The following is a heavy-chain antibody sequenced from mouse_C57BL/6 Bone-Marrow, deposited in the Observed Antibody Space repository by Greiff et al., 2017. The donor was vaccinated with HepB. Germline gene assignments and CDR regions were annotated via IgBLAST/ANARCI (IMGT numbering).Heavy chain of an antibody. V-gene: IGHV2-2*01. Sequence: VKLMESGPGLVQPSQSLSITCTVSGFSLTSYGVHWVRQSPGKGLEWLGVIWSGGSTDYNAAFISRLSISKDNSKSQVFFKMNSLQADDTAIYYCARMIYYDYEAYWGQGTLVTVSA. D-gene: IGHD2-4*01. CDR3: ARMIYYDYEAY. CDR1: GFSLTSYG. CDR2: IWSGGST. J-gene: IGHJ3*01.